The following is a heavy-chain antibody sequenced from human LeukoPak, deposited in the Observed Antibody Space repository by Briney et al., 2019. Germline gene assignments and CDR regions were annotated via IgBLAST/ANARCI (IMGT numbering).Heavy chain of an antibody. CDR2: INHSGST. Sequence: SETLSLTCAVYGGSFSGYYWSWIRQPPGKGLEWIGEINHSGSTNYNPSLKSRGTISVDTSKNQFSLKLSSVTAADTAVYYCARGWYCSSTSCYKRSDAFDIWGQGTMVTVSS. CDR1: GGSFSGYY. CDR3: ARGWYCSSTSCYKRSDAFDI. J-gene: IGHJ3*02. D-gene: IGHD2-2*02. V-gene: IGHV4-34*01.